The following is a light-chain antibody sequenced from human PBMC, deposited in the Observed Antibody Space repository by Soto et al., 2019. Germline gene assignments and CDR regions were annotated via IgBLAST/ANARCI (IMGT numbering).Light chain of an antibody. CDR1: QSVSSSY. V-gene: IGKV3-20*01. CDR2: GAS. Sequence: EIVLTQSPGTLSLSPGERATLSCRASQSVSSSYLAWYQQRPGQAPRLLIYGASSRATGIPDRFSGSGSGTDFTLTISRLEPEDFAVYYCQKCGGSPRYTFGQGTKLEIK. CDR3: QKCGGSPRYT. J-gene: IGKJ2*01.